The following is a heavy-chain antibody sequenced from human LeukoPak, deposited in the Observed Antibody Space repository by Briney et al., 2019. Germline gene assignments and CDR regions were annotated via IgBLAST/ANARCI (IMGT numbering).Heavy chain of an antibody. J-gene: IGHJ4*02. CDR2: IYYSGST. D-gene: IGHD6-19*01. CDR3: ARRSGWYGDVDY. V-gene: IGHV4-59*12. CDR1: GGSISSYY. Sequence: SETLSLTCTVSGGSISSYYWSWIRQPPGKGLEWIGYIYYSGSTNYNPSLKSRVTISVDTSKNQFSLKLSSVTAADTAVYYCARRSGWYGDVDYWGQGTLVTVSS.